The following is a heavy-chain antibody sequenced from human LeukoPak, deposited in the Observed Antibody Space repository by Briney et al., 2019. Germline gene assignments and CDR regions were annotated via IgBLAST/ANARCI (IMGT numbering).Heavy chain of an antibody. CDR2: ISNSGGTT. CDR3: ARVAVAGTEIDY. D-gene: IGHD6-19*01. V-gene: IGHV3-23*01. CDR1: GFTFSSYA. J-gene: IGHJ4*02. Sequence: GGSLRLSCAASGFTFSSYAMNWVRQAPGKGLEWVSLISNSGGTTYYADSVKGRFTISRDNAKNSLYLQMNSLRAEDTALYYCARVAVAGTEIDYWGQGTLVTVSS.